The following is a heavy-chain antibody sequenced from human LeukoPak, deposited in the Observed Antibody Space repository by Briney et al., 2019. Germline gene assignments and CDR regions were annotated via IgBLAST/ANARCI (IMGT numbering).Heavy chain of an antibody. CDR3: ARSGHSGYDSDFDY. CDR2: IKQDGSEK. D-gene: IGHD5-12*01. V-gene: IGHV3-7*01. Sequence: GGSLRLSCAASGFTFSSYWMSWVRQAPGKGLEWVANIKQDGSEKYYVDSVKGRFTISRDNAKNSLYLQMNSLRAEDTAVYYCARSGHSGYDSDFDYWGQGTLVTVSS. CDR1: GFTFSSYW. J-gene: IGHJ4*02.